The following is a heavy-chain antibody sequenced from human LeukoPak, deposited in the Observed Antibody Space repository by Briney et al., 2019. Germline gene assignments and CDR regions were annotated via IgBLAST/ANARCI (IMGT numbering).Heavy chain of an antibody. CDR3: ARGGYYAASDI. D-gene: IGHD3-3*01. Sequence: PGGSLRLSCAASGLTFSSHAMHWVRQAPGKGLVYVSAIVSNGGNTYYADSVRGRFTISRDNSKDTVYLQMGSLRPEDTAVYYCARGGYYAASDIWGQGALVTVSS. J-gene: IGHJ4*02. V-gene: IGHV3-64*02. CDR1: GLTFSSHA. CDR2: IVSNGGNT.